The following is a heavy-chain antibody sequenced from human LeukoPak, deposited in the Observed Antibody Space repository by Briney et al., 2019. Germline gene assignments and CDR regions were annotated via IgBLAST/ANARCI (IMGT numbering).Heavy chain of an antibody. CDR1: GYTFTSYA. CDR3: ARDSEGYSYGWSAFDI. D-gene: IGHD5-18*01. Sequence: ASVKVSCKASGYTFTSYAMHWVRQAPGQRLEWMGWINAGNGNTKYSQKFQGRVTITRDTSASTAYMELSSLRSEDTAVYYCARDSEGYSYGWSAFDIWGQGTMVTVSS. CDR2: INAGNGNT. J-gene: IGHJ3*02. V-gene: IGHV1-3*01.